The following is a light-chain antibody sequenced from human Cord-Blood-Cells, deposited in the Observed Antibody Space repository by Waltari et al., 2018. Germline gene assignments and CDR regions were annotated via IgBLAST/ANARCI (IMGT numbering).Light chain of an antibody. V-gene: IGKV3-11*01. Sequence: EMVLTQSPATLSLSPGERATLSCRASQSVSSYLAWYQQKPGQAPRLLIYDAANRATGIPARFSGSVSGTDFTLTSSSLEPEDFAVYYCQQRSNWPPGFGQGTRLEIK. J-gene: IGKJ5*01. CDR2: DAA. CDR3: QQRSNWPPG. CDR1: QSVSSY.